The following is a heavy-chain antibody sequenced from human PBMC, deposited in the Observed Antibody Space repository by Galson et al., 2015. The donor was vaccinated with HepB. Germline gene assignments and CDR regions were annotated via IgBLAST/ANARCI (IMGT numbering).Heavy chain of an antibody. CDR2: VNGDSGDT. D-gene: IGHD1-14*01. V-gene: IGHV1-2*06. CDR1: GYTFTVYS. J-gene: IGHJ5*02. CDR3: ASVPMYLERRKDWWFDP. Sequence: SVKVSCKAAGYTFTVYSTHWVRQAPGQGLEWMGRVNGDSGDTQYAEKFQGRVIMTRDTSISTAYMELTSLRSDDTAVYYCASVPMYLERRKDWWFDPWGQGTLVTVSS.